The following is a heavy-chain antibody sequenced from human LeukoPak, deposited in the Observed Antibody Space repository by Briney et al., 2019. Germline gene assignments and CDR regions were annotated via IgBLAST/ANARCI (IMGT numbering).Heavy chain of an antibody. CDR3: ARGGRYCSSTSCYTRALVDY. CDR2: IKYDGSEI. D-gene: IGHD2-2*02. Sequence: GGSLRLSCAGSGFTFSSSWMFWARQAPGKGLKWVAHIKYDGSEIYYVDSVRGRFTISRDNAKNSLYLQMNSLRAEDTAVYYCARGGRYCSSTSCYTRALVDYWGQGTLVTVSS. V-gene: IGHV3-7*01. CDR1: GFTFSSSW. J-gene: IGHJ4*02.